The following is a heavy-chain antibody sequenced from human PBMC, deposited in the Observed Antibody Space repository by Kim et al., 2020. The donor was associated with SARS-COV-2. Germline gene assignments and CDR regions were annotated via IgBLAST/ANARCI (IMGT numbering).Heavy chain of an antibody. CDR1: GFTLRNTW. J-gene: IGHJ1*01. D-gene: IGHD4-4*01. CDR2: IYSKTHGGTT. V-gene: IGHV3-15*01. CDR3: TTTVPEKDYNDLQYFQR. Sequence: GGSLRLSCAASGFTLRNTWMTWVRQAPGKGLEWVGRIYSKTHGGTTEYAAPVKGRFTISRDDSQNTLFLQMNSLRTEDTAMYYCTTTVPEKDYNDLQYFQRWGQGTLVTVSS.